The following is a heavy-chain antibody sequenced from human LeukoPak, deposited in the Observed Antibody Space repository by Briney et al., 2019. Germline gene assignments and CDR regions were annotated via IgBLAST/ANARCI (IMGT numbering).Heavy chain of an antibody. CDR2: IYHSGST. CDR3: ARHPPTYYYGSGRFDY. J-gene: IGHJ4*02. Sequence: KASQTLSLTCTVSGGSISSGGYYWSWIRQPPGKGLEWIGYIYHSGSTYYNPSLKSRVTISVDRSKNQFSLKLSSVTAADTAVYYCARHPPTYYYGSGRFDYWGQGTLVTVSS. V-gene: IGHV4-30-2*01. CDR1: GGSISSGGYY. D-gene: IGHD3-10*01.